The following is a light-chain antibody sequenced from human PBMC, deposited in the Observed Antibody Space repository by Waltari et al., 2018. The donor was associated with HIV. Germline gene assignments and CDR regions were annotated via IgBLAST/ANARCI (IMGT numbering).Light chain of an antibody. CDR1: SSDVGGYNF. Sequence: QSALTQPPSASGSSGQSVTISCTGTSSDVGGYNFVSWFQQLPGKAPKLMLSEVSKRPSVVPERFSGSKSGNTASLTVTGLQPEDEADYYCSSYAGSNSDVVFGGGTQLTVL. V-gene: IGLV2-8*01. CDR2: EVS. CDR3: SSYAGSNSDVV. J-gene: IGLJ2*01.